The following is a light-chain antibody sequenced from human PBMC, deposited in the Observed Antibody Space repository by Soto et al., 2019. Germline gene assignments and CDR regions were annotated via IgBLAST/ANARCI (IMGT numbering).Light chain of an antibody. Sequence: AIQVTQSPSSLSASVGDRVTISCRASQGIGNDLGWYQQKPGKAPKLLIYEASTLQTGVASRFSGSGSGTDFALTIISLQPEDFATDYCLQDYVYPWTFGQGTKVEVK. J-gene: IGKJ1*01. CDR1: QGIGND. V-gene: IGKV1-6*01. CDR3: LQDYVYPWT. CDR2: EAS.